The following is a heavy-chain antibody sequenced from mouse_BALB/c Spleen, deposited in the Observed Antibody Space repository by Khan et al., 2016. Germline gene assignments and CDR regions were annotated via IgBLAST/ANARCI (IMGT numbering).Heavy chain of an antibody. CDR3: ARRRDYGHYYAMDY. D-gene: IGHD1-1*01. CDR2: INPYNGDT. J-gene: IGHJ4*01. V-gene: IGHV1-20*02. Sequence: VQLQQPGPELVKPGASVKISCKASGYSFTGYFMNWVMQSHGKSLEWIGRINPYNGDTFYNQKFKGKATLTVDKSSSTAHMELRSLASEDSAVYSCARRRDYGHYYAMDYWGQGTSVTVSS. CDR1: GYSFTGYF.